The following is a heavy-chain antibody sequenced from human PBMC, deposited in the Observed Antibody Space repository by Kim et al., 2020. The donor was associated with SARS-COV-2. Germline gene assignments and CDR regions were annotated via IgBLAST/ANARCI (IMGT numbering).Heavy chain of an antibody. CDR2: ISYDGSNK. J-gene: IGHJ4*02. CDR3: ARISSGSYRGYFSY. D-gene: IGHD1-26*01. CDR1: GFTFSSYA. Sequence: GGSLRLSCAASGFTFSSYAMHWVRQAPGKGLEWVAVISYDGSNKYYADSVKGRFPISRDNSKNTLYLQMNSLRAEDTAVYYCARISSGSYRGYFSYLGQG. V-gene: IGHV3-30-3*01.